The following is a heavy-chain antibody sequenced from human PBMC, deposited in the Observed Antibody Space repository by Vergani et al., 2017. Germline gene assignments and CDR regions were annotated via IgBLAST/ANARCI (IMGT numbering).Heavy chain of an antibody. CDR2: ISYDGSNK. V-gene: IGHV3-30*18. CDR3: AKGSIVGAPCCYYGMDV. Sequence: QVQLVESGGGVVQPGRSLRLSCAASGFTFSSYGMHWVRQAPGKGLEWVAVISYDGSNKYYADSVKGRFTISRDNSKNTLYLQMNSLRAEDTAVYYCAKGSIVGAPCCYYGMDVWGQGATVTVSS. CDR1: GFTFSSYG. D-gene: IGHD1-26*01. J-gene: IGHJ6*02.